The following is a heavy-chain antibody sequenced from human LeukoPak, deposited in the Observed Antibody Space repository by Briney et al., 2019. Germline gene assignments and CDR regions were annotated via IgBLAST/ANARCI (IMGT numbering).Heavy chain of an antibody. D-gene: IGHD4-11*01. CDR3: ARGSPFNYRLDY. CDR1: GYTFAGYY. Sequence: ASVRVSCKASGYTFAGYYMHWVRQAPGQGLEWMGWINPNSGGTNYAQKFQGWVTMTRDTSISTAYMELSRLRSDDTAVYYCARGSPFNYRLDYWGQGTLVTVSS. V-gene: IGHV1-2*04. CDR2: INPNSGGT. J-gene: IGHJ4*02.